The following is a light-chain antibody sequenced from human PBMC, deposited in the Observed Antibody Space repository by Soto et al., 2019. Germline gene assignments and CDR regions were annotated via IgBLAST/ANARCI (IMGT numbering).Light chain of an antibody. Sequence: EIVLTQSPDILSLSPGERAPLSCRASQTVTSSYFAWYQQRPGQAPRLLIYGTSSRATGIPDRFSGSGSGTDFTLTISSLDPEDFAVYYCQQYGGSRWTVGQGTKVDIK. J-gene: IGKJ1*01. CDR3: QQYGGSRWT. CDR2: GTS. V-gene: IGKV3-20*01. CDR1: QTVTSSY.